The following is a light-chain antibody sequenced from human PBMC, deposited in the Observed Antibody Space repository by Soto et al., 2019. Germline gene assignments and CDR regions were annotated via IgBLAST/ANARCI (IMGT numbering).Light chain of an antibody. Sequence: QSVLTQPPSVSGAPGQRVTISCTGSSSNIGAGYDVHWYQQLPGTAPKLLIYGNSNRPSGVPDRFSGSESGTSASLAITGLQAEDEADYYCQSYDSSLSGHYVFGTGTK. V-gene: IGLV1-40*01. J-gene: IGLJ1*01. CDR3: QSYDSSLSGHYV. CDR1: SSNIGAGYD. CDR2: GNS.